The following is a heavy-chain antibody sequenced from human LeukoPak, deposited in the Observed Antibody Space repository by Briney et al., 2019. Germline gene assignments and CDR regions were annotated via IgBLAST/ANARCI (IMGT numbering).Heavy chain of an antibody. V-gene: IGHV4-61*01. CDR3: ARDSLTGTTFAFDI. CDR1: GGSVSSGSYY. D-gene: IGHD1-20*01. J-gene: IGHJ3*02. CDR2: IYYSGST. Sequence: SETLSLTCTVSGGSVSSGSYYWSWIRQPPRKGLEWIGYIYYSGSTNYNPSLKSRVTISVDTSKNQFSLKLSSVTAADTAVYYCARDSLTGTTFAFDIWGQGTMVTVSS.